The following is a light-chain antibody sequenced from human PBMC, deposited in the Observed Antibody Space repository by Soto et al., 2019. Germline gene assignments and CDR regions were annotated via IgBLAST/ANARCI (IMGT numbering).Light chain of an antibody. CDR3: QQYNHWPIT. J-gene: IGKJ5*01. CDR2: GAS. Sequence: EFVLTQSPGTLSLSPGERATLSCRASQTVRNNYLAWYQQKPGQAPRLLIYGASTRATGIPARFSGSGSGTEFTLTISRLEPEDFAVYYCQQYNHWPITFGQGTRLEIK. CDR1: QTVRNNY. V-gene: IGKV3-20*01.